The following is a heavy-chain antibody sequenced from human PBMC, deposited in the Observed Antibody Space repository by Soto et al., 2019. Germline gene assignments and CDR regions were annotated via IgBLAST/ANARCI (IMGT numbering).Heavy chain of an antibody. CDR2: ISGSGGRT. CDR3: VKDGSPVAGTFFDD. Sequence: EVQLLESGGGLVQPGGSLRLSCAASGFTFRTYAMNWVRQAPGKGLEWVSAISGSGGRTDYADSVKGHFTISRDNSKNTLYLQRNSLRAEDTAVYYCVKDGSPVAGTFFDDWGQGTLVTVSS. J-gene: IGHJ4*02. V-gene: IGHV3-23*01. D-gene: IGHD6-19*01. CDR1: GFTFRTYA.